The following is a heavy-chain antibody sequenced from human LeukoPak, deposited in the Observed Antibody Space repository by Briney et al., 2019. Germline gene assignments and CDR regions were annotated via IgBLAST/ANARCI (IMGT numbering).Heavy chain of an antibody. CDR1: GITLSNYG. Sequence: GGSLRLSCAVAGITLSNYGMTSVRQAPGKGLEWVAGISDSGGSTNYADSVKGRFTISRDNPKNTLYLQMNSLRAEDTAVYFCAKRGVVIRVILVGFHKEAYYFDSWGQGALVTVSS. D-gene: IGHD3-22*01. CDR3: AKRGVVIRVILVGFHKEAYYFDS. CDR2: ISDSGGST. J-gene: IGHJ4*02. V-gene: IGHV3-23*01.